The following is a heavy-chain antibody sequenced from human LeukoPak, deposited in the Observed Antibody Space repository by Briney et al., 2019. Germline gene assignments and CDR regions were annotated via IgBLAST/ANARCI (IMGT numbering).Heavy chain of an antibody. J-gene: IGHJ5*02. Sequence: ASVKVSCKASGYTFTGYYMHWVRQAPGQGLEWMGWINPNSGGTNYAQKFQGRVTMTRDTSISTAYMELSRLRSDDTAVYYCARGPYRYSSSWFWFDPWGQGTLVTVSS. D-gene: IGHD6-13*01. CDR2: INPNSGGT. CDR3: ARGPYRYSSSWFWFDP. CDR1: GYTFTGYY. V-gene: IGHV1-2*02.